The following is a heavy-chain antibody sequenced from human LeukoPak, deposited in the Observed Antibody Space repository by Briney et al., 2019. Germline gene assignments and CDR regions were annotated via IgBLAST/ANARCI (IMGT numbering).Heavy chain of an antibody. J-gene: IGHJ5*02. CDR1: GGSISSSSYY. D-gene: IGHD3-22*01. V-gene: IGHV4-39*01. Sequence: SETLSLTCTVSGGSISSSSYYWGWIRQPPGKGLEWIGSIYYSGSTYYNASLKSRVTISVDTSKNQFSLKLSSVTAADTAVFYCARHLLPRRYYYDSSAQPSWFDPWGQGTLVTVSS. CDR2: IYYSGST. CDR3: ARHLLPRRYYYDSSAQPSWFDP.